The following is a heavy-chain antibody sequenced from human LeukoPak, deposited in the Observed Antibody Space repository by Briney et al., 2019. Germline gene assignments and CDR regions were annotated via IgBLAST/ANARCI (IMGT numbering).Heavy chain of an antibody. CDR1: GYSFTSYW. CDR2: IYPGDSDT. Sequence: GESLTISCKGSGYSFTSYWIGWVRQMPGKGLEWMGIIYPGDSDTRYSPSFQGQVTISADKSISTAYLQWSSLKASDTAMYYCARQYDFWSGYRDSYYMDVWGKGTTVTVSS. J-gene: IGHJ6*03. D-gene: IGHD3-3*01. CDR3: ARQYDFWSGYRDSYYMDV. V-gene: IGHV5-51*01.